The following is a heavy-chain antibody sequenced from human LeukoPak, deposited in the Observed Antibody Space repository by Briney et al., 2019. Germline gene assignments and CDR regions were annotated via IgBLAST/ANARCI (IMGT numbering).Heavy chain of an antibody. Sequence: PGGSLRLSCAASGFTFSSYAMSWVRQAPGKGLEWVSAISGSGGSTYYADSVKGRFTISRDNSKNTLYLQMNSLRAEDTAVYCCADTPGYCSGGSCARAIDYWGQGTLVTVSS. V-gene: IGHV3-23*01. CDR3: ADTPGYCSGGSCARAIDY. D-gene: IGHD2-15*01. J-gene: IGHJ4*02. CDR2: ISGSGGST. CDR1: GFTFSSYA.